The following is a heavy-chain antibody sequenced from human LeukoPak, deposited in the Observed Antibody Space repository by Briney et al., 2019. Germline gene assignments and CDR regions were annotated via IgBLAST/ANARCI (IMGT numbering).Heavy chain of an antibody. J-gene: IGHJ4*02. CDR1: GFTFSNHW. D-gene: IGHD3-22*01. V-gene: IGHV3-7*01. CDR3: TRDLQYYDASGYVAPLIDY. Sequence: GGSLRLSCAASGFTFSNHWMSWVRQAPGKGLEWVANIKQDGSLKYYVDSVKGRFTISRDNAENSLYLQLNSLRAEDTAVYYCTRDLQYYDASGYVAPLIDYWGQGTLVTVSS. CDR2: IKQDGSLK.